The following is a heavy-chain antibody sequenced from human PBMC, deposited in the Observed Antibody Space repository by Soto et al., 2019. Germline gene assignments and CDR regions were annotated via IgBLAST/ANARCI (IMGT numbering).Heavy chain of an antibody. J-gene: IGHJ5*02. Sequence: GGSLRLSCVASGFTFGAFAMTWVRQAPGKGLEWVSSIAISAVDTYNAPAVKGRFTTSRDDSKNTLYLQMESLRAEDTAVYYCARTTTSITIFGVADNWFDPWGQGTLVTVSS. CDR2: IAISAVDT. CDR3: ARTTTSITIFGVADNWFDP. V-gene: IGHV3-23*01. CDR1: GFTFGAFA. D-gene: IGHD3-3*01.